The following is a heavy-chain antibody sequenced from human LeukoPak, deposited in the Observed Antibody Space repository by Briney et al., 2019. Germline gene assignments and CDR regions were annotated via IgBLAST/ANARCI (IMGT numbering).Heavy chain of an antibody. V-gene: IGHV4-39*01. D-gene: IGHD4-23*01. CDR3: ATLSRTVVVIHDAFDI. Sequence: SETLSLTCTVSGGSISSSSYYWGWIRQPPGKGLEWIGSIYYSGSTYYNPSLKSLVTISVDTSKNQFSLKLSSVTAADTAVYYCATLSRTVVVIHDAFDIWGQGTMVTVSS. J-gene: IGHJ3*02. CDR2: IYYSGST. CDR1: GGSISSSSYY.